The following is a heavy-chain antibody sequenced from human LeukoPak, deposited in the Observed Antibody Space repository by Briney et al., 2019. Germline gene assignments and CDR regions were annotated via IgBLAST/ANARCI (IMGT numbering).Heavy chain of an antibody. Sequence: GGSLRLSCAASGFTFSSYGMHWVRQAPGKGLEWVAVISYDGSNKYYADSVKGRFTISRDNSKNTLYLQMNSLRAEDTAIYYCAKDLFLWYFDLWGRGTLVTVSS. V-gene: IGHV3-30*18. CDR2: ISYDGSNK. CDR3: AKDLFLWYFDL. D-gene: IGHD2-21*01. CDR1: GFTFSSYG. J-gene: IGHJ2*01.